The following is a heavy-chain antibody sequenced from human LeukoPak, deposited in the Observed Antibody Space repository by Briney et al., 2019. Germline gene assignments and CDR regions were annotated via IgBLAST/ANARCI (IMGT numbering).Heavy chain of an antibody. CDR3: ARALNENSYAFDS. Sequence: SETLSLTCTVSGGSISSGEYYWSWIRQPPGKGLEWIGYFSYTGSTYCNPSLKSRVSISVDTSKNQFSLRLMSVTAADTAVYHCARALNENSYAFDSWGQGTLVTVSS. CDR1: GGSISSGEYY. J-gene: IGHJ4*02. V-gene: IGHV4-30-4*01. CDR2: FSYTGST. D-gene: IGHD5-18*01.